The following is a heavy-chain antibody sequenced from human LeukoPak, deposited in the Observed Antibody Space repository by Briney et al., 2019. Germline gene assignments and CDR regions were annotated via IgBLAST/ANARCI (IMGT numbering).Heavy chain of an antibody. Sequence: SVTLSFTASGYTFTVYYMHWVRQAPGQGLEWMGWINPNSGGTNYSQKFQGRVTMTRDTSISTAYMELSRLRSDDTGVYYWAREAFGGYRTWGQGTLVTVSS. J-gene: IGHJ5*02. CDR2: INPNSGGT. CDR1: GYTFTVYY. D-gene: IGHD3-16*01. V-gene: IGHV1-2*02. CDR3: AREAFGGYRT.